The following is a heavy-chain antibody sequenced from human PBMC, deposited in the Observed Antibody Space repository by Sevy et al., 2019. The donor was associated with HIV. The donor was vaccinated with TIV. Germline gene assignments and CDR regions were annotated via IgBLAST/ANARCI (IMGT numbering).Heavy chain of an antibody. J-gene: IGHJ4*02. CDR2: FDPEDDET. V-gene: IGHV1-24*01. D-gene: IGHD3-22*01. CDR1: GYTLTQFS. Sequence: ASVKVSCKVSGYTLTQFSMHWVRQAPGKGLEWMATFDPEDDETIYAQRLQGRVTMTEDTSTDTAYMELSSLRSDDTAVYYCAVTNDYYDSSGYPFDYWGQGSLVTVSS. CDR3: AVTNDYYDSSGYPFDY.